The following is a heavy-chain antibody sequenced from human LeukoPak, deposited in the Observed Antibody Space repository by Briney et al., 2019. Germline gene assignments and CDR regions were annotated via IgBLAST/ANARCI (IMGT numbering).Heavy chain of an antibody. CDR3: ATGEVGVGATWGPYYYYYYMDV. CDR2: FDPEDGET. CDR1: GYTLTELS. J-gene: IGHJ6*03. Sequence: ASVKVSCKVSGYTLTELSMHWVRQAPGKGLEWMGGFDPEDGETIHAQKFQGRVTMTEDTSTDTAYMELSSLRSEDTAVYYCATGEVGVGATWGPYYYYYYMDVWGKGTTVTVSS. D-gene: IGHD1-26*01. V-gene: IGHV1-24*01.